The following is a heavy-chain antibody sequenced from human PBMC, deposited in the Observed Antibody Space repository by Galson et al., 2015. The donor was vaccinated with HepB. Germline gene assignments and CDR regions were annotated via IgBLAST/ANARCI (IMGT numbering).Heavy chain of an antibody. D-gene: IGHD3-9*01. CDR2: ISTNGATI. CDR1: GFTFSRHT. CDR3: ATTVFGNGAYWTFEI. V-gene: IGHV3-48*04. Sequence: SLRLSCAASGFTFSRHTMSWVRQTPGQGLQWVSYISTNGATIHYADSVKGRFTVARDNAKHTMFLQMNTLRAEDTAIYYCATTVFGNGAYWTFEIWGQGTLVTVSS. J-gene: IGHJ3*02.